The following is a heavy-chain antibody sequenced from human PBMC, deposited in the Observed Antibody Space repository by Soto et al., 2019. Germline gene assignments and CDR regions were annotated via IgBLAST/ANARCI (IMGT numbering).Heavy chain of an antibody. CDR1: GGSISSGDYY. D-gene: IGHD5-18*01. V-gene: IGHV4-30-4*01. J-gene: IGHJ5*02. Sequence: PSETLSLTCTVSGGSISSGDYYWSWIRQPPGKGLEWIGYIYYSGSTYYNPSLKSRVTISVDTSKNQFSLKLSSVTAADTAVYYCARVGDTAMVNWFDPWGQGTLVTVSS. CDR2: IYYSGST. CDR3: ARVGDTAMVNWFDP.